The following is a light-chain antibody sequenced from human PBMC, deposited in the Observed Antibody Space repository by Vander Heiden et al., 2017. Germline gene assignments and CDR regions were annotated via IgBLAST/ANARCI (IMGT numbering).Light chain of an antibody. V-gene: IGLV3-9*01. CDR2: TDN. J-gene: IGLJ2*01. CDR1: HIGSKN. Sequence: SYALTHTLSVSVALGHTPRITCGGYHIGSKNAYWYQQKPGQAPVLVIYTDNNRPSGIPERFSGSNSGNTATLTISRAQGGDESDYYCQVWDTSTVVFGGGTKLTVL. CDR3: QVWDTSTVV.